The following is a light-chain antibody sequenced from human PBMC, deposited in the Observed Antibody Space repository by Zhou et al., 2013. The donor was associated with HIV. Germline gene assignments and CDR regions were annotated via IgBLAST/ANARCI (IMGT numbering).Light chain of an antibody. CDR3: QQRSDWPS. CDR1: ETVGTY. V-gene: IGKV3-11*01. J-gene: IGKJ5*01. CDR2: DAS. Sequence: EIVLTQSPATLSLSPGERATLSCRASETVGTYLAWYQQKPGQPPRLLMYDASSRPTGIPARFSGSGSGTDFTLTISSLEREDFAVYYCQQRSDWPSFGQGTRLEI.